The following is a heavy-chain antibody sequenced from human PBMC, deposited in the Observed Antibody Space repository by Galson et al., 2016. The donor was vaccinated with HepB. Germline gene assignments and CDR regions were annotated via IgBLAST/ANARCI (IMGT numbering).Heavy chain of an antibody. CDR3: ARSIYSNYEFYFYYYGLDV. D-gene: IGHD3-16*01. CDR1: GGSFTDNY. V-gene: IGHV4-34*01. CDR2: INDSGVT. J-gene: IGHJ6*04. Sequence: SETLSLTCTVNGGSFTDNYWSWLRQSPGEGLEWIGEINDSGVTTYKPSLKSRVTISLDASKSHFSLTLTSVTAADTAVYYCARSIYSNYEFYFYYYGLDVWGKGTTVTVSS.